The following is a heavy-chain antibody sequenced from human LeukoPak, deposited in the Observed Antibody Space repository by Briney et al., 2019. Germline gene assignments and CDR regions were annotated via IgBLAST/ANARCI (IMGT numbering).Heavy chain of an antibody. CDR2: IIPIFGTA. D-gene: IGHD2-15*01. CDR3: ARYETPGYDYYYMDV. Sequence: SVKVSSKASGGTFSSYAISWVRQAPGQGFEWIGGIIPIFGTANYAQKFQGRVTITTDESTSTAYMELSSLRSEDTAVYYCARYETPGYDYYYMDVWGKGTTVTVSS. V-gene: IGHV1-69*05. CDR1: GGTFSSYA. J-gene: IGHJ6*03.